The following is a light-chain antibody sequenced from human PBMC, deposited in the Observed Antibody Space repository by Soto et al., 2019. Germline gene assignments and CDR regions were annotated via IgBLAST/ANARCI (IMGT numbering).Light chain of an antibody. CDR2: KVS. J-gene: IGKJ5*01. V-gene: IGKV2-30*02. Sequence: VVLTPSPLSLPVTLGQPASISCRSNQRLVHSDGIAYFSWFQQRPGRSPRRLIYKVSNRDFGVPARFSGSGSGTDFALKICRVEAEDVGVYYCMQGTHWPITFGQGTRL. CDR3: MQGTHWPIT. CDR1: QRLVHSDGIAY.